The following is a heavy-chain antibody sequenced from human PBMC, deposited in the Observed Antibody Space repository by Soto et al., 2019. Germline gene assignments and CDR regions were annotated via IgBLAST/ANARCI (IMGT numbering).Heavy chain of an antibody. Sequence: HPGGSLRLSCAASGFTFSSYAMSWVRQAPGKGLEWVSAISGSGGSTYYADSVKGRFTISRDNSKNTLYLQMNSLRAEDTAVYYFAKGGYCSGGSCRGDAFDIWGQGTMVTVSS. J-gene: IGHJ3*02. CDR3: AKGGYCSGGSCRGDAFDI. CDR1: GFTFSSYA. D-gene: IGHD2-15*01. V-gene: IGHV3-23*01. CDR2: ISGSGGST.